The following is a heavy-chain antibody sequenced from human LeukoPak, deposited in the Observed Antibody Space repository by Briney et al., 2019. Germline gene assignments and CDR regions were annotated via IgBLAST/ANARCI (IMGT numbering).Heavy chain of an antibody. CDR1: GFNFSASY. D-gene: IGHD4-17*01. V-gene: IGHV3-11*01. CDR2: LSIRNIII. Sequence: PGRSLRLSCEASGFNFSASYMAWIRLTPGKRLEWVSYLSIRNIIINYADSVRGRFIISRDDTKKSLYLQMNNLRIEDTAIYYCASGGDYAGVAALFRHWGQGSLVTVSS. CDR3: ASGGDYAGVAALFRH. J-gene: IGHJ4*02.